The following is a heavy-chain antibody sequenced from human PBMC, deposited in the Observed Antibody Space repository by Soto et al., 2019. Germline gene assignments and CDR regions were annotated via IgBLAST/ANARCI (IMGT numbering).Heavy chain of an antibody. D-gene: IGHD3-22*01. CDR1: GGSFSGYY. CDR2: IYHSGTT. V-gene: IGHV4-34*02. J-gene: IGHJ4*02. CDR3: ARGPVYYNGGSGYVDY. Sequence: QVQLQQWGAGLLKPSETLSLTCTVDGGSFSGYYWRWIRHPLGKGLPWIGEIYHSGTTSYKPSLKSRVTISLDTTKNQFSLKLSSVTAADTAVYYCARGPVYYNGGSGYVDYWGQGTLVTVSS.